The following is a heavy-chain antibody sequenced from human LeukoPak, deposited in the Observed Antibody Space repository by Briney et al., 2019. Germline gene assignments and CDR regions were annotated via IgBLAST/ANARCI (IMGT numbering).Heavy chain of an antibody. CDR2: IYTSGST. CDR3: EGESDIVATRFFDY. Sequence: PSETLSLTCTVSGGSISSYYWSWIRQPAGKGREWVGRIYTSGSTNYNPSLKSRATTSVDTYKNQFSLKMSSVTAADTAVYYCEGESDIVATRFFDYWGQGTLVTVSS. J-gene: IGHJ4*02. D-gene: IGHD5-12*01. CDR1: GGSISSYY. V-gene: IGHV4-4*07.